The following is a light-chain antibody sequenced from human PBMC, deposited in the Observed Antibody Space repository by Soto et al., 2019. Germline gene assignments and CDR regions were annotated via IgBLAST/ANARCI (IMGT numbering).Light chain of an antibody. Sequence: EIVMTQSPATLSLSPGERATLSFRASESVSNNLAWYQQKAGQAPRLMILGASTRATGIRARFSVSGSGTEFTLTISSLQSEDFAVYYCQQYSIWRTFGQGTKVDI. CDR3: QQYSIWRT. J-gene: IGKJ1*01. V-gene: IGKV3-15*01. CDR2: GAS. CDR1: ESVSNN.